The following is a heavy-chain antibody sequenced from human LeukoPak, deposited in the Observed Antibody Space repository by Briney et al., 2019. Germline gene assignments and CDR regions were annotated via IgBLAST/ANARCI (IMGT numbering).Heavy chain of an antibody. CDR1: GGTFSSYT. CDR2: IIPNLGIT. CDR3: ARVDVDTAMVTRRYYYYGMDV. Sequence: GASVKVSCKASGGTFSSYTISWVRQAPGQGLEWMGRIIPNLGITNYAQKFQGRVTITADKSTSTAYMELSSLRSEDTAVYYCARVDVDTAMVTRRYYYYGMDVWGQGTAVTVSS. D-gene: IGHD5-18*01. V-gene: IGHV1-69*02. J-gene: IGHJ6*02.